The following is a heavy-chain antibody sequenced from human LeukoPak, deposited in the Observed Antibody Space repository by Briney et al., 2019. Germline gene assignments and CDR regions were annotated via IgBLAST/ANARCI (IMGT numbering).Heavy chain of an antibody. Sequence: GGSLRLSCAASGFTSSSYSMNWVRQAPGKGLEWVSSISSSSSYIYYADSVKGRFTISRDNAKNSLYLQMNSLRAEDTAVNYCASFPGAYYYYYMDVWGKGTTVTVSS. CDR1: GFTSSSYS. V-gene: IGHV3-21*04. J-gene: IGHJ6*03. CDR2: ISSSSSYI. CDR3: ASFPGAYYYYYMDV. D-gene: IGHD1-26*01.